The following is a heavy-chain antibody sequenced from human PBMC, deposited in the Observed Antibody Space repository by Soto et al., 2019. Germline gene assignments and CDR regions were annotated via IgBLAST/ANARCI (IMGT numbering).Heavy chain of an antibody. CDR1: GGTFSSHT. CDR2: IIPALGTA. V-gene: IGHV1-69*08. D-gene: IGHD4-17*01. Sequence: QDQLVQSGAEVKQPGSSVKVSCKASGGTFSSHTFSRVRQAPGQGLEWMGRIIPALGTATYAQKFQGRVTITADESATTVYMELNSLRSEDTAVYYCARPDFGDYWYFDLWGRGTLVTVSS. CDR3: ARPDFGDYWYFDL. J-gene: IGHJ2*01.